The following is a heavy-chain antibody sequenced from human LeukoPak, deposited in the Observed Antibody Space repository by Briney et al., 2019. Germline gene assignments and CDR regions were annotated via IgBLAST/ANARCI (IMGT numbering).Heavy chain of an antibody. CDR1: GFTFNPYA. CDR2: ISESGDGT. CDR3: ATVIRSTGILGFYFDY. J-gene: IGHJ4*02. D-gene: IGHD5-18*01. V-gene: IGHV3-23*01. Sequence: QPGGSLRLSCAASGFTFNPYAMSWVRQAPGKGLEWVSGISESGDGTYYADSVKGRFTISRDNSKNTLFLQMNSLRADDTAVYYCATVIRSTGILGFYFDYWGQGTLVTVSS.